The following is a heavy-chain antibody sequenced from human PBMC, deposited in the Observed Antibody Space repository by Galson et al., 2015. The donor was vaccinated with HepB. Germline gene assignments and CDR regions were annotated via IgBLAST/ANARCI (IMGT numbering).Heavy chain of an antibody. Sequence: SETLSLTCTVSGGSISSYYWSWIRQPPGKGLGWIGYIYYSGSTNYNPSLKSRVTISVDTSKNQFSLKLSSVTAADTAVYYCARNAPPRLQQLGLYWYFDLWGRGTLVTVSS. CDR1: GGSISSYY. J-gene: IGHJ2*01. CDR2: IYYSGST. CDR3: ARNAPPRLQQLGLYWYFDL. D-gene: IGHD6-13*01. V-gene: IGHV4-59*01.